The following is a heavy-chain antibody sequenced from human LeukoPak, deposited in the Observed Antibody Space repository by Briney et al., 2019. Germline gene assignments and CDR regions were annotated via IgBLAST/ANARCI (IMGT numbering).Heavy chain of an antibody. Sequence: ASVKVSRKASGYTFTSYYMHWVRQAPGKGLEWMGGFDHEDGETIYAQKFQGRVTMTEDTSTDTAYMELSSLRSEDTAVYYCAADLRYYDSSGPLGYWGQGTLVTVSS. CDR1: GYTFTSYY. V-gene: IGHV1-24*01. J-gene: IGHJ4*02. D-gene: IGHD3-22*01. CDR3: AADLRYYDSSGPLGY. CDR2: FDHEDGET.